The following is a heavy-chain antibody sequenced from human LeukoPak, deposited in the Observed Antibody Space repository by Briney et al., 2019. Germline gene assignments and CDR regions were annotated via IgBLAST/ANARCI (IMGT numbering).Heavy chain of an antibody. V-gene: IGHV1-2*02. Sequence: ASVKVSCKASGYTFTGYFIHWVRQAPGQGLEWMGWISPNSGGTNYAQKFQGRVTMTRDTSISTAYMELSRLRSDGTAVYYCARGRATVTTLSGMDVWGQGTTVTVSS. J-gene: IGHJ6*02. D-gene: IGHD4-17*01. CDR2: ISPNSGGT. CDR1: GYTFTGYF. CDR3: ARGRATVTTLSGMDV.